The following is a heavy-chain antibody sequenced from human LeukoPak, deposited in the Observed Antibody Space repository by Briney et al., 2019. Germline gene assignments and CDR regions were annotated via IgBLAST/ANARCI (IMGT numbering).Heavy chain of an antibody. V-gene: IGHV4-39*07. Sequence: SETLSLTCTVSGGSISTSNYYWGWIRQPPGKGLEWIGNIFYSGSTYYSPSLRSRVTISLDTSRNQFSLKLSSVTAADTAVYYCAGSLGYCTSNVCYLKYWGQGTLVTVSS. J-gene: IGHJ4*02. CDR2: IFYSGST. CDR3: AGSLGYCTSNVCYLKY. D-gene: IGHD2-8*01. CDR1: GGSISTSNYY.